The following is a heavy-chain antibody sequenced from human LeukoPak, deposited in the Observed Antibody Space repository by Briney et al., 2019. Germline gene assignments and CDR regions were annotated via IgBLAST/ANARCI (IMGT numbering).Heavy chain of an antibody. Sequence: PGGSLRLSCEASGYIFGDYSMSWVRQAPGKGLEWLSFISTSSNTIYYADSVRGRFTVSRDNAHNSLYLQMNSLTVEDTATYYCARGAAQSYGYFSDYWGQGILVAVSS. J-gene: IGHJ4*02. CDR2: ISTSSNTI. CDR3: ARGAAQSYGYFSDY. D-gene: IGHD3-16*01. V-gene: IGHV3-48*01. CDR1: GYIFGDYS.